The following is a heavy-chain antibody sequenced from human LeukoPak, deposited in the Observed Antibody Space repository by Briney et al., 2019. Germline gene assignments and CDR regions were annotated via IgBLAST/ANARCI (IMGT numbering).Heavy chain of an antibody. Sequence: GGSLRLSCAASGFTFSSYDVHWVRQATGKGLEWVSAIGTAGDTYYPGSVKGRFTISRENAKNSLYLQMNSLRAGDTAVYYCARARGSSGLLDYWGQGTLVTVSS. V-gene: IGHV3-13*01. CDR2: IGTAGDT. J-gene: IGHJ4*02. D-gene: IGHD3-22*01. CDR1: GFTFSSYD. CDR3: ARARGSSGLLDY.